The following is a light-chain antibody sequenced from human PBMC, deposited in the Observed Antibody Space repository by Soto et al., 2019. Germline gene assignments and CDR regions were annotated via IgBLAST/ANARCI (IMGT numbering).Light chain of an antibody. CDR2: GAS. CDR1: QSVSNNY. Sequence: EIVLTQSPGTLSLSPGERATLSCRASQSVSNNYLAWYQQKPGQAPRLLIYGASSRATGIPDRFSGSGSGTDFTLTISRLEPEDFAVYHCQQYGGSPQTFGQGTKVEIK. J-gene: IGKJ1*01. CDR3: QQYGGSPQT. V-gene: IGKV3-20*01.